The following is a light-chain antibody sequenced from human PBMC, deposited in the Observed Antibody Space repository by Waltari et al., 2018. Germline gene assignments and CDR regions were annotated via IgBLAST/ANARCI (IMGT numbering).Light chain of an antibody. CDR2: QAS. V-gene: IGKV3-20*01. Sequence: ELALTQSPGTLSLSPGESATLACRASQSVGRFLAWYQQKPGQAPRLLIYQASNRATGIPDRFSGSGSGTDFSLTISRLEPEDFAVYYCQNHERLPATFGQGTKVEI. CDR3: QNHERLPAT. J-gene: IGKJ1*01. CDR1: QSVGRF.